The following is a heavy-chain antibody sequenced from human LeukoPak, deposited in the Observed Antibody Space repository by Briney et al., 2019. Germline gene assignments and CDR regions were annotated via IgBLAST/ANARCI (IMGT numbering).Heavy chain of an antibody. D-gene: IGHD3-10*01. CDR2: IYYSGST. J-gene: IGHJ4*02. V-gene: IGHV4-39*07. CDR1: GGSISSSSYY. Sequence: PSETLSLTCTVSGGSISSSSYYWGWIRQPPGKGLEWIGSIYYSGSTYYNPSLKSRVTISVDTSKNQFSLKLSSVTAADTAVYYCARVRRYYGSGSYYKGPFDYWGQGTLVTVSS. CDR3: ARVRRYYGSGSYYKGPFDY.